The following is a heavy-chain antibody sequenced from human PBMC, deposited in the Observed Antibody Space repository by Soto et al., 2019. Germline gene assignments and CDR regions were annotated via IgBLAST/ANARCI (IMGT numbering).Heavy chain of an antibody. J-gene: IGHJ6*02. CDR2: IYHSGST. Sequence: PSETLSLTCTVSGGSISSYYWSWIRQPPGKGLEWIGYIYHSGSTYYNPSLKSRVTISVDRSKNQFSLKLSSVTAADTAVYYCARARGYSGYGGYYYGMDVWGQGTTVTVSS. D-gene: IGHD5-12*01. V-gene: IGHV4-59*12. CDR1: GGSISSYY. CDR3: ARARGYSGYGGYYYGMDV.